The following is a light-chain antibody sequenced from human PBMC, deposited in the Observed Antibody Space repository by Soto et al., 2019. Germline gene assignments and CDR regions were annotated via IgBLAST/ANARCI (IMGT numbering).Light chain of an antibody. V-gene: IGKV3-15*01. CDR2: GAS. CDR1: QSVNNK. J-gene: IGKJ3*01. CDR3: QQYNNWPPGT. Sequence: EIVMTQSPATLSVSPGERATISCRASQSVNNKLAWYQQKPGQAPRLLIYGASTRATGVAARFSGSGSGTDFTLILSRLQSEDSAVYYCQQYNNWPPGTFGPGTKVDIK.